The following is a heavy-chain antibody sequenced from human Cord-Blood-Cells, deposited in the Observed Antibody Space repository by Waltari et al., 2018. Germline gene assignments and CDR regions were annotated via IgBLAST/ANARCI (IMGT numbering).Heavy chain of an antibody. J-gene: IGHJ4*02. CDR3: ARSLAMVQGVIIPNFDY. CDR1: GYSFTSYW. V-gene: IGHV5-51*01. CDR2: IYPGDSDT. Sequence: EVQLVQSGAEVKKPGESLQISCQGSGYSFTSYWIGWVRQMPGKGLEWMGIIYPGDSDTRYSPSFQGQVTISADKSISTAYLQWSSLKASDTAMYYCARSLAMVQGVIIPNFDYWGQGTLVTVSS. D-gene: IGHD3-10*01.